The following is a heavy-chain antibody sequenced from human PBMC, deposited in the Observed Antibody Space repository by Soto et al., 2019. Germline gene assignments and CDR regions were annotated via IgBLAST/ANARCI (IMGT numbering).Heavy chain of an antibody. CDR1: GFTFSSYA. CDR3: AKDREPFTMIVIVDH. Sequence: EVQLLESGGGLVQPGGSLRLSCAASGFTFSSYAMNWVRQAPGRGLEWVSTISGSGDSTFYADSVKGRFTISRDNSKNTLFLQMHSLRAEDTAVYYCAKDREPFTMIVIVDHWGQGTLLTVSS. CDR2: ISGSGDST. V-gene: IGHV3-23*01. D-gene: IGHD3-22*01. J-gene: IGHJ1*01.